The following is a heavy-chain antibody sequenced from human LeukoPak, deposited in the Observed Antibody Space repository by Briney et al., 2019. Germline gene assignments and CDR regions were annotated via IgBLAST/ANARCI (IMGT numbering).Heavy chain of an antibody. Sequence: SETLSLTCAVYGGSFSGYYWSWIRQPPGEGLEWIGEINHSGSTNYNPSLKSRVTISVDTSKNQFSLKLSSVTAADTAVYYCARDYGYYWGQGTLVTVSS. V-gene: IGHV4-34*01. J-gene: IGHJ4*02. D-gene: IGHD3-16*01. CDR3: ARDYGYY. CDR1: GGSFSGYY. CDR2: INHSGST.